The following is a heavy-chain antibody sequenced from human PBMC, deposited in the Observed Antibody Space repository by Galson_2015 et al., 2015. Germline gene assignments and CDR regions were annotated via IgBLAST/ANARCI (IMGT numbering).Heavy chain of an antibody. V-gene: IGHV2-70*01. J-gene: IGHJ4*02. CDR3: ARSKGTRAGYSYGPPDY. D-gene: IGHD5-18*01. CDR1: GFPLSTSGMC. Sequence: PALVKPTQTLTLTCTFSGFPLSTSGMCVSWIRQPPGKALEWLALIDWDDDKYYSTSLKTRLTISKDTSKNQVVLTMTNMDPVDTATYYCARSKGTRAGYSYGPPDYWGQGTLVTVSS. CDR2: IDWDDDK.